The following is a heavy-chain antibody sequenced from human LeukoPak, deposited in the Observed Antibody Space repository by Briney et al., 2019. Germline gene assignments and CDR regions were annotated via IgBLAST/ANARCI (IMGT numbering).Heavy chain of an antibody. CDR1: GYTFTGYY. J-gene: IGHJ4*02. CDR2: INPNSGGT. D-gene: IGHD3-10*01. CDR3: ARDRPRLWFGELPFDY. Sequence: ASVKVSCKASGYTFTGYYMHWVRQAPGQGLEWMGWINPNSGGTNYAQKLQGRVTMTTDTSTSTAYMELRSLRSDDTAVYYCARDRPRLWFGELPFDYWGQGTLVTVSS. V-gene: IGHV1-2*02.